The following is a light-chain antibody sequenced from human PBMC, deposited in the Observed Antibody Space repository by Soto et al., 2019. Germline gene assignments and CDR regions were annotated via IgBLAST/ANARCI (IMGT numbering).Light chain of an antibody. CDR1: MRDVGAYNL. CDR3: SSYTSKSTLI. V-gene: IGLV2-14*01. Sequence: QSALPQPASVSGSPGQSITISCAGTMRDVGAYNLVSWYQQHPGRAPQLIIYEVRNRPSGISFRVSGSKSGNTASLTISGLQDEDETDYYCSSYTSKSTLIFGGGTKLTVL. J-gene: IGLJ2*01. CDR2: EVR.